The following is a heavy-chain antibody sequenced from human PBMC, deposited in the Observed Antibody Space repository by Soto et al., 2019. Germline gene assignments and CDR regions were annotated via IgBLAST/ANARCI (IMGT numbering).Heavy chain of an antibody. D-gene: IGHD3-9*01. CDR2: IIPILGIA. J-gene: IGHJ4*02. CDR1: GGTFSSYT. V-gene: IGHV1-69*02. CDR3: ATVYDILSGYSFDY. Sequence: QVQLVQSGAEVKKPGSSVKVSCKASGGTFSSYTISWVRQAPGQGLEWMGRIIPILGIANYAQKFQGRVTITADKSTSTAYMELSSLRSEDTAVYYCATVYDILSGYSFDYWGQGTLVTVSS.